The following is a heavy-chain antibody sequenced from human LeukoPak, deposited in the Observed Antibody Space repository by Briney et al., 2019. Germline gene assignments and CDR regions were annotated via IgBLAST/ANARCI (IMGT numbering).Heavy chain of an antibody. CDR1: GGSVSSGTYY. J-gene: IGHJ4*02. Sequence: RSSETLSPTCSVSGGSVSSGTYYETWIRQPPGKGLEWIGHVYFSGTPSYNPSLKSRVTISADTSKDQFSLKLISVTAADTAVYFCARRRMIRGVIIFDYWGPGALVTVSS. CDR3: ARRRMIRGVIIFDY. V-gene: IGHV4-61*01. CDR2: VYFSGTP. D-gene: IGHD3-10*01.